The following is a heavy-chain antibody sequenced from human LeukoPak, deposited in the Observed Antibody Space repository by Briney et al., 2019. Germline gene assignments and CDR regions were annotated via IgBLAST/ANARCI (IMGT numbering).Heavy chain of an antibody. CDR2: IYSSGST. J-gene: IGHJ6*02. V-gene: IGHV4-4*07. CDR1: GGSISNYY. CDR3: ARFEYDFWSGNYYGMDV. Sequence: SETLSLTCTVSGGSISNYYWGWIRQPAGKGLEWIGRIYSSGSTTYNPSLKSRVTMSVDTSKNQFSLKLSSVTAADTAVYYCARFEYDFWSGNYYGMDVWGQGTTVTVSS. D-gene: IGHD3-3*01.